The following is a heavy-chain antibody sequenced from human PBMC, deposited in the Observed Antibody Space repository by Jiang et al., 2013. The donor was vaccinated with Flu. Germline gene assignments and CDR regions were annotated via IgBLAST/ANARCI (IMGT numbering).Heavy chain of an antibody. D-gene: IGHD4-17*01. V-gene: IGHV1-69*01. Sequence: SGAEVKKPGSSVKVSCKASGGTFSSYAISWVRQAPGQGLEWMGGIIPIFGTANYAQKFQGRVTITADESTSTAYMELSSLRSEDTAVYYCARGSYGDYPVVYDAFDIWGQGTMVTVSS. CDR3: ARGSYGDYPVVYDAFDI. CDR2: IIPIFGTA. J-gene: IGHJ3*02. CDR1: GGTFSSYA.